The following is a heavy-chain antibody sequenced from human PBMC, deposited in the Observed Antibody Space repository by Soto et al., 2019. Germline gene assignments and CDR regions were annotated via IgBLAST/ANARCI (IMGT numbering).Heavy chain of an antibody. CDR2: IIPRSATS. V-gene: IGHV1-8*01. J-gene: IGHJ4*02. D-gene: IGHD1-20*01. CDR3: AREITGKFPN. CDR1: GDTFSTYT. Sequence: ASVKVSCKASGDTFSTYTITWMRQAPGQGLEWMGGIIPRSATSKYAQKFQGRVTMTRNTSISTAYMELSSLRSEDTAVYYCAREITGKFPNWGQGTLVTVSS.